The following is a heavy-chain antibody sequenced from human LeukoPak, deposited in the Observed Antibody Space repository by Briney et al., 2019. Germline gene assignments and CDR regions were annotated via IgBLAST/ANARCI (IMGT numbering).Heavy chain of an antibody. V-gene: IGHV3-33*01. J-gene: IGHJ4*02. Sequence: PGGSLRLSCAASGFTFRSYGMHWVRQAPGKGLEWVAVIWYDGSNKYYPDSVKGRFTVSRDNSKNTLYLQMNSLRAEDTAVYYCATAVASSSGWYADYWGQGTLVTVSS. CDR3: ATAVASSSGWYADY. CDR2: IWYDGSNK. D-gene: IGHD6-19*01. CDR1: GFTFRSYG.